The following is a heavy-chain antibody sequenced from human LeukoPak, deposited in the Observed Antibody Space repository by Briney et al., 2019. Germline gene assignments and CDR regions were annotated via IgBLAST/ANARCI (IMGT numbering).Heavy chain of an antibody. Sequence: PGGSLRLSCAASGFTVSSNYMSWVRQAPRKGLEWVSVIYSGGSTYYADSVKGRSTISRDNSKNTLYLQMNSLRAEDTAVYYCARGLTDYYDFWSGYYTGIYFDYWGQGTLVTVSS. V-gene: IGHV3-66*02. D-gene: IGHD3-3*01. CDR3: ARGLTDYYDFWSGYYTGIYFDY. CDR2: IYSGGST. CDR1: GFTVSSNY. J-gene: IGHJ4*02.